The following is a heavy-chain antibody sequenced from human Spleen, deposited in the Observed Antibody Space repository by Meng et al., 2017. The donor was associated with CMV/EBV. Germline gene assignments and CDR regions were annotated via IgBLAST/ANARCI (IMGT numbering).Heavy chain of an antibody. Sequence: GGSLRLSCAASGFTFNTYDMHWVRQPTGEGLQWVSGIGTAGDTYSSDSVKGRFTISRDSANNSLYLQMTSLRAEDTAVYYCAKGARPWSPFDPWGQGSLVTVSS. V-gene: IGHV3-13*01. CDR2: IGTAGDT. CDR1: GFTFNTYD. J-gene: IGHJ5*02. CDR3: AKGARPWSPFDP. D-gene: IGHD3-3*01.